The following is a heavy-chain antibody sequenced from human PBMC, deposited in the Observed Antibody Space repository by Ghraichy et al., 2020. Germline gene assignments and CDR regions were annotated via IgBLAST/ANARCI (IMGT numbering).Heavy chain of an antibody. D-gene: IGHD5-12*01. CDR1: EFTFSKYG. Sequence: GESLNISCAASEFTFSKYGMNWVRQAPGKGLEWISYISSSSTSIYYADSVRGRFTMSRDNANNSLSLQMDSLRDEDTAVYHCARAGSGSGGHSYFYGMDVWGQGTTVTVSS. V-gene: IGHV3-48*02. CDR3: ARAGSGSGGHSYFYGMDV. J-gene: IGHJ6*02. CDR2: ISSSSTSI.